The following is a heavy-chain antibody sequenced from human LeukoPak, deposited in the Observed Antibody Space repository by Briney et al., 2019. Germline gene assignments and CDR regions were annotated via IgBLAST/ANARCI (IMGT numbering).Heavy chain of an antibody. Sequence: SVKVSCKASRGTFSSHTVNWVRQAPGQGLEWMGGIIPIFGTAYYAQNFQGRVTMTRDTSTSTVYMELSSLRSDDTAVYYCARTAARRFDYWGQGTLVTVSS. V-gene: IGHV1-69*05. D-gene: IGHD6-6*01. CDR2: IIPIFGTA. CDR3: ARTAARRFDY. CDR1: RGTFSSHT. J-gene: IGHJ4*02.